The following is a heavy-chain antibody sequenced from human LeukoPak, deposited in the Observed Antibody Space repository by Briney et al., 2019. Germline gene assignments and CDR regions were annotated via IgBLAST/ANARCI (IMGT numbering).Heavy chain of an antibody. V-gene: IGHV6-1*01. CDR2: TYYRSKWYN. Sequence: SHTLSLTCAISGHRLSSNSAAWNSIRQSPSRGLEWLGRTYYRSKWYNDYAVSVRSRININADTSKNQFSLQLDSVTPEDTAVYYCASSNYYFEYWGQGTLVTVSS. J-gene: IGHJ4*02. CDR3: ASSNYYFEY. CDR1: GHRLSSNSAA.